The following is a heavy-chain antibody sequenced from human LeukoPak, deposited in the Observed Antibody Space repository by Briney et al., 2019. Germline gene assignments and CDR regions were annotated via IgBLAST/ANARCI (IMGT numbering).Heavy chain of an antibody. CDR3: ARDLPIGDYYFDY. J-gene: IGHJ4*02. CDR2: IYYSGST. CDR1: GGSISSSSYY. D-gene: IGHD2-21*02. V-gene: IGHV4-39*07. Sequence: SETLSLTCTVSGGSISSSSYYWGWIRQPPGKGLEWIGSIYYSGSTYYNPSLKSRVTISVDTSKNQFSLKLSSVTAADTAVYYCARDLPIGDYYFDYWGQGTLVTVSS.